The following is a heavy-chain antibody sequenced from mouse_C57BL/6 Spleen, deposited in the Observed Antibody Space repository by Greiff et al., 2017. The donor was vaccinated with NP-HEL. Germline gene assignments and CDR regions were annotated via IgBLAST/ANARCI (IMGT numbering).Heavy chain of an antibody. D-gene: IGHD3-2*02. CDR3: AREGGQLRFAY. J-gene: IGHJ3*01. Sequence: QVQLQQSGAELVRPGASVKLSCKASGYTFTDYYINWVKQRPGQGLEWIARIYPGSGNTYYNEKFKGKATLTAEKSSSTAYMQLSSLTSEDSAVYFCAREGGQLRFAYWGQGTLVTVSA. V-gene: IGHV1-76*01. CDR1: GYTFTDYY. CDR2: IYPGSGNT.